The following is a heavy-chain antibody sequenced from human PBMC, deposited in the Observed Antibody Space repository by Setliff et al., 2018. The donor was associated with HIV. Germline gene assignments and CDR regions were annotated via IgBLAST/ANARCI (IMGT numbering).Heavy chain of an antibody. CDR2: ISGFNGNT. J-gene: IGHJ3*02. Sequence: ASVKVSCKASAYSFSKYGISWVRQAPGRGLEWMGWISGFNGNTKYAQSFQDRVAMTTETATSTAYMEMRSLRSDDTAVYFCARVPYRSAWFSGGHDAFDIWGQGTMVTVSS. CDR3: ARVPYRSAWFSGGHDAFDI. CDR1: AYSFSKYG. V-gene: IGHV1-18*01. D-gene: IGHD6-19*01.